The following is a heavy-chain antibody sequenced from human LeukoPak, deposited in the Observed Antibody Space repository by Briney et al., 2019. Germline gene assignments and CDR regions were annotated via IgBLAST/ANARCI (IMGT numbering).Heavy chain of an antibody. CDR3: ARANYYDSSGYYYREGDENYFDY. CDR1: GYTFTGYY. J-gene: IGHJ4*02. V-gene: IGHV1-2*02. Sequence: ASVKVSCKASGYTFTGYYMHWVRQAPGQGLEWMGWINPNSGGTNYAQKFQGRVTMTRDTSISAAYMELSRLRSDDTAAYYCARANYYDSSGYYYREGDENYFDYWGQGTLVTVSS. CDR2: INPNSGGT. D-gene: IGHD3-22*01.